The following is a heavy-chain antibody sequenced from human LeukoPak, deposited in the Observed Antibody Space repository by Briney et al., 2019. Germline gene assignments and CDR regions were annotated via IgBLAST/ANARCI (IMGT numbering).Heavy chain of an antibody. D-gene: IGHD3-16*01. CDR3: ARGEFDGGVYFDY. Sequence: PSETLSLTCTVSGGSISNGDYYWGWIRQPPGKGLEWIGEINHSGSTNYNPSLKSRVTISVDTSKNQFSLKLSSVTAADTAVYYCARGEFDGGVYFDYWGQGTLVTVSS. CDR2: INHSGST. J-gene: IGHJ4*02. CDR1: GGSISNGDYY. V-gene: IGHV4-39*07.